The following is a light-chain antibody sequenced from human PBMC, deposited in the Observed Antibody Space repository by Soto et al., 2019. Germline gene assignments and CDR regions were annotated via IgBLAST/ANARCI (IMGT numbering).Light chain of an antibody. V-gene: IGLV2-14*01. CDR2: EVS. CDR1: SSDVGGYNY. CDR3: SSYTSSSTPYV. Sequence: QSVLTQPASVSGSPGQSITISCTGTSSDVGGYNYVSWYQQHPGQAPKLMIYEVSTRPSVVSNRFSGSKSGNTASLTISGLQAEYEADYYCSSYTSSSTPYVFGTGTKVTV. J-gene: IGLJ1*01.